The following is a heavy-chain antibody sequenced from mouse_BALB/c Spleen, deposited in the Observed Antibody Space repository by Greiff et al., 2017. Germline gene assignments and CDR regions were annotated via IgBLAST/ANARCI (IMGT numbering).Heavy chain of an antibody. J-gene: IGHJ4*01. Sequence: EVQVVESGGGLVKPGGSRKLSCAASGFTFRSFGLHWVRQAPEKGLEWVAYISSGSSTIYYADTVKGRFTISRDNPKNTLFLQMTSLRSEETAMYYCARSSYDFYYYAMDYWGQGTSVTVSS. D-gene: IGHD2-4*01. CDR2: ISSGSSTI. V-gene: IGHV5-17*02. CDR1: GFTFRSFG. CDR3: ARSSYDFYYYAMDY.